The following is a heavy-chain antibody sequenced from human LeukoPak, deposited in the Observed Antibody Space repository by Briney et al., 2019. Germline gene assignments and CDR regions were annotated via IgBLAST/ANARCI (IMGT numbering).Heavy chain of an antibody. J-gene: IGHJ6*02. CDR2: ISYDGSNK. CDR3: ARGDFWIGYYMAYYYYGMDV. Sequence: GRSLRLSCAASGFTFSSYAMHWVRQAPGKGLEWVAVISYDGSNKYYADSVKGRFTISRDNSKNTLYLQMNSLRAEDTAVYYCARGDFWIGYYMAYYYYGMDVWGQGTTVTVSS. V-gene: IGHV3-30-3*01. D-gene: IGHD3-3*01. CDR1: GFTFSSYA.